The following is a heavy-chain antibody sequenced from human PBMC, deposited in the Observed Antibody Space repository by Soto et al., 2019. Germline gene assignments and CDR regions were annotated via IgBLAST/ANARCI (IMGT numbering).Heavy chain of an antibody. J-gene: IGHJ3*02. CDR2: IYYSGST. CDR1: GGSISSGCYY. V-gene: IGHV4-31*03. Sequence: QVQLQESGPGLVKPSQTLSLTCTVSGGSISSGCYYWSWIRQHPGKGLEWIGYIYYSGSTYYNPSLKRRVTISVDTSKNQFSLKLSSVTAADTAVYYCARLWLGHLDAFDIWGQGTMVTVSS. CDR3: ARLWLGHLDAFDI. D-gene: IGHD5-18*01.